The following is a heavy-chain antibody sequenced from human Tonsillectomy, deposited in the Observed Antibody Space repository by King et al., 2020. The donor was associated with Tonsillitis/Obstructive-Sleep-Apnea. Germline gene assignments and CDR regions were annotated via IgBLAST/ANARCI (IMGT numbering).Heavy chain of an antibody. V-gene: IGHV1-46*01. CDR1: GYTFTSYY. Sequence: VQLVESGAEVKKPGASVKISCKASGYTFTSYYIHWVRQAPGQGLEWMGIINPSGGSTSDAQKFQGRVTMTRDTATSTVYMELSSLRSEDTAVYYCARPPGGFWSGYSRAPLGYWGQGTLVTVSS. D-gene: IGHD3-3*01. J-gene: IGHJ4*02. CDR2: INPSGGST. CDR3: ARPPGGFWSGYSRAPLGY.